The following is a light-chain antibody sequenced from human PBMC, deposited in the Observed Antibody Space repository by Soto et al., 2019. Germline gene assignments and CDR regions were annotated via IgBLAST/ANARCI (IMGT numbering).Light chain of an antibody. V-gene: IGKV3-20*01. CDR3: QQYGSSPLT. CDR1: ESVSYNY. J-gene: IGKJ4*01. CDR2: GAS. Sequence: EIVLTQSPGTLSLSPGERATLSCMASESVSYNYLAWYQQRSGQAPRLVIYGASSRASAVPGRFSGSGSGAEFTLTNSRREPEDFAVYYCQQYGSSPLTLGGGTKVESK.